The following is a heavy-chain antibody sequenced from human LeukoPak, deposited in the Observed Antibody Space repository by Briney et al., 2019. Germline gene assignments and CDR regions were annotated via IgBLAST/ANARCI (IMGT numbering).Heavy chain of an antibody. J-gene: IGHJ4*02. CDR1: GGSITDYF. V-gene: IGHV4-59*12. CDR2: THSSGST. CDR3: ARGPRITMVRGVSRRSASFDY. Sequence: PSETLSLTCTVSGGSITDYFWSWIRQPPEKGLEWIGYTHSSGSTNYNPSLKSRVTISVDTSKNQFSLKLSSVTAADTAVYYCARGPRITMVRGVSRRSASFDYWGQGTLVTVSS. D-gene: IGHD3-10*01.